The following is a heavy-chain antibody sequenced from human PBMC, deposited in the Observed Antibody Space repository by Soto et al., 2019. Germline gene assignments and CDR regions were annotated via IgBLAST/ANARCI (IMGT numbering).Heavy chain of an antibody. D-gene: IGHD6-6*01. CDR2: VSAYNGER. CDR3: SRGTSIPASGDY. CDR1: GYTFTNYG. V-gene: IGHV1-18*01. J-gene: IGHJ4*01. Sequence: QVQLVQSGAEVKKPGASVKVSCKASGYTFTNYGINWVRQAPGQGLEWLGWVSAYNGERRYAQRVQARVLMTTDTSTTTAYMELRSLRSDGTAVYYCSRGTSIPASGDYWGQGTLVTVSS.